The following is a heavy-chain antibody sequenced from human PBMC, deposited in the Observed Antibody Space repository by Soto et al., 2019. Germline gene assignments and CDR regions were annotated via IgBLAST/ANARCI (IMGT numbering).Heavy chain of an antibody. J-gene: IGHJ6*02. Sequence: EVQLLESGGGLVQPGGSLRLSCAASGFTFRYYTMSWVRQAPGKGLEWVSAISSGGDIIYYADSVKGRFTISRDNSKNTLYLQMNSLRADDTDVYYCADHVTDATHYDYYDMDVWGQGTTVTVSS. CDR2: ISSGGDII. CDR3: ADHVTDATHYDYYDMDV. CDR1: GFTFRYYT. V-gene: IGHV3-23*01. D-gene: IGHD2-2*01.